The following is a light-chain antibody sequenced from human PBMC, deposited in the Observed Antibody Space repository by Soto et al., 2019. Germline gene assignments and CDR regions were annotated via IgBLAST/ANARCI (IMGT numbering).Light chain of an antibody. J-gene: IGLJ3*02. CDR2: EGS. CDR3: HSYDRSLSGSV. Sequence: QSALTQPAAVSGSPGQSITISCIGSNSDIGTYNLVSWYRQHPGKVPKLLIYEGSRRPSGISNRFSGSKSGNTASLAITGLQAEDEADYYCHSYDRSLSGSVFGGGTKLTVL. V-gene: IGLV2-14*02. CDR1: NSDIGTYNL.